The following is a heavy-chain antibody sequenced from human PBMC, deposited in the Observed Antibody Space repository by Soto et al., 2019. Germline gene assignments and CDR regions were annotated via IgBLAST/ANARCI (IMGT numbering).Heavy chain of an antibody. J-gene: IGHJ5*02. Sequence: EVQLVESGGGLVKPGGSLRLSCAACGFTFSSYSMNCVRQAPGKGLEGVSSISSSSSYIYYADSGKGRFTISKDNAKHSLYLQRKSLGDEDTAVYYCERGRSSGCGPNGFDPWGQGTLVTVSS. CDR3: ERGRSSGCGPNGFDP. CDR2: ISSSSSYI. V-gene: IGHV3-21*01. CDR1: GFTFSSYS. D-gene: IGHD6-25*01.